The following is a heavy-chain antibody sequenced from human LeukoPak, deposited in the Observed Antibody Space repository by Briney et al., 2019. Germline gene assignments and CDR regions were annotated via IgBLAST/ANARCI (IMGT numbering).Heavy chain of an antibody. D-gene: IGHD4-23*01. J-gene: IGHJ4*02. Sequence: GGSLRLSCAPSGFTFSNYWMHWVRQGPGEGLVWVSRINSDGRLTSYADSAKGRFTISRDNAKNTLYLQMSSLRAEDTAVYYCARALRTPSDTNIAIDYWGQGTLVTVSS. CDR1: GFTFSNYW. V-gene: IGHV3-74*01. CDR3: ARALRTPSDTNIAIDY. CDR2: INSDGRLT.